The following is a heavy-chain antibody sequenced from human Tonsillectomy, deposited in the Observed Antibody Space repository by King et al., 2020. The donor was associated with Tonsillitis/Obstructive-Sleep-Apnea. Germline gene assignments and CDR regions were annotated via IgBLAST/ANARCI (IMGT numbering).Heavy chain of an antibody. CDR3: ARGDLLTGYYASTDFDY. CDR2: INHSGST. CDR1: GGSFSAYY. V-gene: IGHV4-34*01. J-gene: IGHJ4*02. D-gene: IGHD3-9*01. Sequence: VQLQQWGAGLLKPSETLSLTCAVYGGSFSAYYWSWIRQPPGKGLEWLGEINHSGSTKYNPSLKSRVIISLDKSKNQFSLKLSSLTAADTAVYYCARGDLLTGYYASTDFDYWGQGTLVTVSS.